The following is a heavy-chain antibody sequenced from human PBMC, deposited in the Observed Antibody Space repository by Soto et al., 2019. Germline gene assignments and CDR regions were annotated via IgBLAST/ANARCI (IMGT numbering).Heavy chain of an antibody. Sequence: QVQLVQSGTEVKEPGASVKVSCKTSGYTLTDYYMHWVRQAPGQGLVWMGLSSRDGGWTARAQKFQDRLNVTRDTSAGTVSMALSSLRSEETSVYYCAREGAAAAKMFDFWGLGTLVSVSS. CDR1: GYTLTDYY. V-gene: IGHV1-46*01. CDR2: SSRDGGWT. D-gene: IGHD2-15*01. J-gene: IGHJ4*02. CDR3: AREGAAAAKMFDF.